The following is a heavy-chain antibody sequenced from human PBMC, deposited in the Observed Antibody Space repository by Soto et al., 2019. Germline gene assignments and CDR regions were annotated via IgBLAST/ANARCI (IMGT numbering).Heavy chain of an antibody. J-gene: IGHJ6*02. Sequence: QVQLVQSGAEVKKPGSSVKVSCKVSGGTFSSHSINWVRQAPGQGPEWMGGIIPIFGTENYAQKFQGRVTITADESTRTAYMELSSLISEDTALYYCSTSVYCSTTRCYYYYGLDVWGQGTTVIVSS. CDR3: STSVYCSTTRCYYYYGLDV. V-gene: IGHV1-69*01. CDR1: GGTFSSHS. CDR2: IIPIFGTE. D-gene: IGHD2-2*01.